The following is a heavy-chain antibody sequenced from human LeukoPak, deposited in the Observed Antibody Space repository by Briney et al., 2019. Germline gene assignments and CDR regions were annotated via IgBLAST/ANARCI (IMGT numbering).Heavy chain of an antibody. J-gene: IGHJ4*02. Sequence: WGSLRLSCAASGFTVSSYVMHWVRQAPGKGLEWVASKSHDGSNAYFADSVRGRFSISSDNSKNTLYVQMNSLRVEDTAVYYCARGRDGYNRHSDYWGQGTLVTVSS. V-gene: IGHV3-30*04. CDR3: ARGRDGYNRHSDY. CDR1: GFTVSSYV. D-gene: IGHD5-24*01. CDR2: KSHDGSNA.